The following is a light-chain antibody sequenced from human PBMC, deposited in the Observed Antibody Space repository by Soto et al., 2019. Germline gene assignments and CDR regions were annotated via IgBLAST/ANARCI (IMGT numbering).Light chain of an antibody. J-gene: IGKJ5*01. V-gene: IGKV1-9*01. CDR3: QQLNSYPP. CDR1: QGISSY. CDR2: AAS. Sequence: IQLTQYPSSLSSSVGDRVTITCRASQGISSYLAWYQQKPGKAPKLLIYAASTLQSGVPSRFSGSGSGTDFTLTISSLQPEDFATYYCQQLNSYPPFAQGTLLEI.